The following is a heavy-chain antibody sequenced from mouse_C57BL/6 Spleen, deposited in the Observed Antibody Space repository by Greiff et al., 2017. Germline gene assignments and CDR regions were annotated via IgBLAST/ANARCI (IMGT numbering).Heavy chain of an antibody. CDR3: TRSTSGYYYGSSYGLYFDY. D-gene: IGHD1-1*01. Sequence: DVKLQESGGGLVQPGGSMKLSCAASGFTFSDAWMDWVRQSPEKGLEWVAEIRNKANNHATYYAESVKGRFTISRDDSKSSVYLQMNSLRAEDTGIYYCTRSTSGYYYGSSYGLYFDYWGQGTTLTVSS. CDR1: GFTFSDAW. CDR2: IRNKANNHAT. J-gene: IGHJ2*01. V-gene: IGHV6-6*01.